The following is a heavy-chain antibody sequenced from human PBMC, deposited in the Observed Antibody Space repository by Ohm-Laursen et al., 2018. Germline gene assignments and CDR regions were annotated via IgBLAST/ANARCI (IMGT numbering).Heavy chain of an antibody. Sequence: SLRLSCSASGFSFSSYGMHWVRQAPGKGLEWVAVISSDGSNKYYADSVKGRFTISRDNSKNTLYLQMNSLRAEDTAVYYCAKDQHGMDVWGQGTTVTVSS. V-gene: IGHV3-30*18. CDR1: GFSFSSYG. J-gene: IGHJ6*02. CDR3: AKDQHGMDV. CDR2: ISSDGSNK.